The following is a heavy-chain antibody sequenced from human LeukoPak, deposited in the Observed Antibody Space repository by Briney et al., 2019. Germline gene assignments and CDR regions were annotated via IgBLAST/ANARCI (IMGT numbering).Heavy chain of an antibody. CDR3: ARVFRGVVTSNWFDP. CDR2: VSDTGDT. V-gene: IGHV4-59*01. CDR1: GVSINGNY. Sequence: SETLSLTCTVSGVSINGNYWTWIRQLPGKGLEWIGSVSDTGDTDYNPSLKSRLTISADTSKSQLSLSLSSVTAADTALYYCARVFRGVVTSNWFDPWGQGTLDSVSS. D-gene: IGHD3-3*01. J-gene: IGHJ5*02.